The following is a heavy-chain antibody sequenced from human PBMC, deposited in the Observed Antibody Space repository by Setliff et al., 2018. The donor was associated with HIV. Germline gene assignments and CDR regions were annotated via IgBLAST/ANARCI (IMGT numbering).Heavy chain of an antibody. D-gene: IGHD1-26*01. J-gene: IGHJ2*01. CDR1: GGSISSGTYY. Sequence: PSETLSLTCTVSGGSISSGTYYWSWIRQPAGKGLEWIGHIYTDGSTNFNPSLRSRVTISADTPKNQLSLKLSSVTAADTAVYYCARAAYSGTYLWEPATDLWGRGTLVTVSS. CDR2: IYTDGST. CDR3: ARAAYSGTYLWEPATDL. V-gene: IGHV4-61*09.